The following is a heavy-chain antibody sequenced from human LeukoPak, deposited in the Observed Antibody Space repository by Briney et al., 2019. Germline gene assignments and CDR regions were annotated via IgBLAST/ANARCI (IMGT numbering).Heavy chain of an antibody. CDR3: AKETPHFDY. CDR2: ISGSGETT. V-gene: IGHV3-23*01. Sequence: GGSLRLSCAASGFTFSSYAMSWVRQAPGKGLEWVSVISGSGETTYYADSVKGQFTVSRDNSKNTLYLQMNSLRAEDTAVYYCAKETPHFDYWGQGTLVTVSS. J-gene: IGHJ4*02. CDR1: GFTFSSYA.